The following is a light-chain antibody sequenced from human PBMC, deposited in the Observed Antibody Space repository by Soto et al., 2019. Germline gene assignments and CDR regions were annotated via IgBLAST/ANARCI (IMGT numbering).Light chain of an antibody. V-gene: IGKV1-12*01. CDR1: QGIKNW. CDR3: QHLNSYPRT. Sequence: DIQMTQSPSYVSASVGDRVTITCRASQGIKNWLAWYQQKPGKAPNLLIYTGSSLQSGVPSRFSGSGSGTDFTLTINSLQPEDFATYYCQHLNSYPRTFGHGTKVDI. CDR2: TGS. J-gene: IGKJ1*01.